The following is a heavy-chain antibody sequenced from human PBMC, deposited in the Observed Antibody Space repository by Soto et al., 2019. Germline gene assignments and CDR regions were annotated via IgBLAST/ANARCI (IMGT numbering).Heavy chain of an antibody. CDR2: IIPIFGTA. CDR3: ATSSTAGRTVLRYFDWFTT. J-gene: IGHJ4*02. Sequence: GASVKVSCKASGGTFSSYAISWVRQAPGQGLEWMGGIIPIFGTANYAQKFQGRVTITADESTSTAYMELSSLRSEDTAVYYCATSSTAGRTVLRYFDWFTTWGQGTLVTVS. D-gene: IGHD3-9*01. V-gene: IGHV1-69*13. CDR1: GGTFSSYA.